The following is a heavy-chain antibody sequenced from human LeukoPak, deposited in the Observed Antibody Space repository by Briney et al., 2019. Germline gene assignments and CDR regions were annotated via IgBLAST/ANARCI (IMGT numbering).Heavy chain of an antibody. J-gene: IGHJ4*02. CDR3: ARRAGAYSHPYDY. CDR2: ISSGTSYI. Sequence: PGGSLRLSCAASGFTFNTYTMNWVRQAPGKGLEWVSSISSGTSYIYYADSVKGRFTISRDNAKNSLYLQMNSLRAEDTAVYYCARRAGAYSHPYDYWGQGTLVTVSS. V-gene: IGHV3-21*01. D-gene: IGHD4/OR15-4a*01. CDR1: GFTFNTYT.